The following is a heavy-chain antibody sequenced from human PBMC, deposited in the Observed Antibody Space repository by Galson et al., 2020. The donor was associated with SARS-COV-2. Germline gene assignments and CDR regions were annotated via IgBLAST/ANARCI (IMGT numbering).Heavy chain of an antibody. CDR2: ISSSSGYI. D-gene: IGHD3-22*01. J-gene: IGHJ6*02. CDR1: GFTFFNYR. Sequence: GGSLRLSCAASGFTFFNYRLNWVRQAPGKGLEWVSSISSSSGYIYYADSVTGRFTTSRDNAKNSLYLQMDSLRAEDTAVYYCAKYSSSPVYYSGMDVWGQGTTVTVSS. CDR3: AKYSSSPVYYSGMDV. V-gene: IGHV3-21*01.